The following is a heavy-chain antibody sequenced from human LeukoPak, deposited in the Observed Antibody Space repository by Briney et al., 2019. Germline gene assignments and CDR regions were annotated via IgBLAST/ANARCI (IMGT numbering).Heavy chain of an antibody. CDR2: ISSRSSYI. CDR3: ARDDFGGDFDF. Sequence: PGGSLRLSCAASGFTFSSYSMNWLRQTPGKGLEWVSSISSRSSYIYYGDSVKGRFTISRDNAKSPLFLQMNSLRAEDTAIYYCARDDFGGDFDFWGQGTLVTVSS. J-gene: IGHJ4*02. CDR1: GFTFSSYS. V-gene: IGHV3-21*01. D-gene: IGHD4-23*01.